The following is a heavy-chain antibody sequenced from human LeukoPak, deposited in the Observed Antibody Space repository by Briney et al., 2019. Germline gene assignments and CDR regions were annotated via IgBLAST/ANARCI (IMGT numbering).Heavy chain of an antibody. D-gene: IGHD1-1*01. CDR3: ARWNGDPYYFDY. CDR2: IIPILGIA. J-gene: IGHJ4*02. Sequence: ASVKDSCKASGYTFTSYGISWVRQAPGQGLEWIGRIIPILGIANYAQKFQGRVTIAADKYTSTAYMELMSLRSEDTAVYYCARWNGDPYYFDYWGQGTLVTVSS. V-gene: IGHV1-69*04. CDR1: GYTFTSYG.